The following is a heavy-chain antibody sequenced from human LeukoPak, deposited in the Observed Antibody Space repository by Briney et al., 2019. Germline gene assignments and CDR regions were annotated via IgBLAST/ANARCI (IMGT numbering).Heavy chain of an antibody. D-gene: IGHD1-26*01. CDR1: GDSITNYY. CDR3: AREIVGAINWFDP. J-gene: IGHJ5*02. Sequence: SETLSLTCTVSGDSITNYYWNWFRRPAGKGLEWIGRISTSGTTNYNPSLKSRVTMSVDTSKNQFSLKLSSVTAADTAVYYCAREIVGAINWFDPWGQGTLVTVSS. CDR2: ISTSGTT. V-gene: IGHV4-4*07.